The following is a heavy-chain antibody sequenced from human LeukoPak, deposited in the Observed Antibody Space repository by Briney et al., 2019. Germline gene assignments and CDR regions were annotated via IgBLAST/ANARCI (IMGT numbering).Heavy chain of an antibody. D-gene: IGHD6-13*01. V-gene: IGHV4-59*08. J-gene: IGHJ6*02. CDR3: ARSAAGVYYYYYGMDV. CDR2: IYYSGST. CDR1: GGSISSYY. Sequence: SETLSLTCTVSGGSISSYYWSWIRQPPGKGLEGIGYIYYSGSTNYNPSLKSRVTISVDTSKNQFSLKLSSVTAADTAVYYCARSAAGVYYYYYGMDVWGQGTTVTVSS.